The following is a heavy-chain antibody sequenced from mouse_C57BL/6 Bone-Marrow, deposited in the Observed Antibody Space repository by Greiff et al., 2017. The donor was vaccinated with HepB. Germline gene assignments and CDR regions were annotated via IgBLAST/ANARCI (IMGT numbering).Heavy chain of an antibody. CDR1: GFTFSDYG. CDR3: ARWGGRNYAMDY. Sequence: EVHLVESGGGLVKPGGSLKLSCAASGFTFSDYGMHWVRQAPEKGLEWVAYISSGSSTIYYADTVKGRFTISRDNAKNTLFLQMTSLRAEDTAMYYCARWGGRNYAMDYWGQGTAVTVSS. J-gene: IGHJ4*01. V-gene: IGHV5-17*01. CDR2: ISSGSSTI. D-gene: IGHD3-3*01.